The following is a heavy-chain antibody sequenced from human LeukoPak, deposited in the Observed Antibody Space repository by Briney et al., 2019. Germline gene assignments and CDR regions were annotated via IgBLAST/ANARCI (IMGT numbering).Heavy chain of an antibody. J-gene: IGHJ4*02. D-gene: IGHD2-15*01. V-gene: IGHV1-46*01. CDR2: INPGGGTT. CDR1: GYTFTSSY. CDR3: ARLDFRCSGGSCYEDY. Sequence: ASVKVSCKASGYTFTSSYMHWVRQAPGQGLEWVGIINPGGGTTIYAQNFQGRVTMTRDTSTSTVYMELSSLRSEDTAVYYCARLDFRCSGGSCYEDYWGQGTLVTVSS.